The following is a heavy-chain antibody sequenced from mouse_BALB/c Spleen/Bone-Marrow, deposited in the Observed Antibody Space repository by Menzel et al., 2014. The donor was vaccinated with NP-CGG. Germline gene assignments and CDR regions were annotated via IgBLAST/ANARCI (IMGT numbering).Heavy chain of an antibody. CDR3: ARHAYYDQTEVSFVC. CDR1: GFSFSNYG. D-gene: IGHD2-4*01. Sequence: EVQLQQSGGGLVKSGGSLKLSCAASGFSFSNYGMSWVRQTPEKRLEWVATISGDGRYTFYSDSAKGRFTISRDNAKNNLYLQLSSLRSEDTALYYCARHAYYDQTEVSFVCWGQGTLVPVS. V-gene: IGHV5-9-2*01. CDR2: ISGDGRYT. J-gene: IGHJ3*01.